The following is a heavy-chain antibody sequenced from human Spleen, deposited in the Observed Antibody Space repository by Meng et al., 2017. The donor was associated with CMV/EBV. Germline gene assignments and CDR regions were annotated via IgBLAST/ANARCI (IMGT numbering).Heavy chain of an antibody. D-gene: IGHD2-2*01. CDR2: TYYRSKWYN. CDR1: GDNVSANNAA. Sequence: SQTLSLTCAISGDNVSANNAAWTWIRQSPSRGLEWLGMTYYRSKWYNDYAPSVKSRISINPDTSRNHFSLQLNSVTPEDTAVYYCARDGLSYCSSTSCRRYFDYWGQGTLVTVSS. V-gene: IGHV6-1*01. CDR3: ARDGLSYCSSTSCRRYFDY. J-gene: IGHJ4*02.